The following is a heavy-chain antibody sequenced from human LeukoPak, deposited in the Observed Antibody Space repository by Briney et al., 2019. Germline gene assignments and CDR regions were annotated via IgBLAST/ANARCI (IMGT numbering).Heavy chain of an antibody. CDR2: IIPIFGIA. Sequence: GASVKVSCKASGGTFSSYAISWVRQAPGQGLEWMGRIIPIFGIANYAQKFQGRVTITADKSTSTAYMELSSLRSEDTAVYYCARAEGDRDRWELHPFDYWGQGTLVTVSS. J-gene: IGHJ4*02. CDR3: ARAEGDRDRWELHPFDY. CDR1: GGTFSSYA. D-gene: IGHD1-26*01. V-gene: IGHV1-69*04.